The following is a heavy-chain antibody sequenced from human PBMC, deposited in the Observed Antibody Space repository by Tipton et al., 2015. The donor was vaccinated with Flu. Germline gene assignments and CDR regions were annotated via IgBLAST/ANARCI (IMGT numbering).Heavy chain of an antibody. CDR3: ARDGDCGGDCYSDY. V-gene: IGHV3-33*01. CDR2: IRYDGSNK. CDR1: GFTFSSYG. D-gene: IGHD2-21*01. J-gene: IGHJ4*02. Sequence: SLRLSCAASGFTFSSYGMHWVRQAPGKGLEWVAVIRYDGSNKYYADSVKGRFTISRDNSKNTLYLQMNSLRAEDTAVYYCARDGDCGGDCYSDYWDQGTLVTVSS.